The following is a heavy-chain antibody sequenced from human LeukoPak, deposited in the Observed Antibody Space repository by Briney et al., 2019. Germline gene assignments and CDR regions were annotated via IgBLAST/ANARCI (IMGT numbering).Heavy chain of an antibody. CDR3: ARAPSVMFGELLFGSGL. D-gene: IGHD3-10*02. J-gene: IGHJ4*02. V-gene: IGHV4-59*13. CDR2: IYYSGSP. CDR1: GGSISSYY. Sequence: PSETLSLTYTVCGGSISSYYWSWIRQPPGKGLEWIRYIYYSGSPNYNPSLKSRVTISVDTSKNQFSLKLSSVTAADTAVYYCARAPSVMFGELLFGSGLRGQGTLVTVSS.